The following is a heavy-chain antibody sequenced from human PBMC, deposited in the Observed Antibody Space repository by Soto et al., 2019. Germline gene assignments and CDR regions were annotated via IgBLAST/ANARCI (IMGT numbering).Heavy chain of an antibody. CDR3: ARRV. CDR2: ISAGGDST. J-gene: IGHJ4*02. CDR1: GFTFSSYP. Sequence: QLVASGGGLVQPGGSLRLSCATSGFTFSSYPMNWVRQAPGKGLEWVSGISAGGDSTYYADSVKGRFTIFRDNSKNSVYLQMNSLRAEDTAVYYCARRVWGQGTLVTVSS. V-gene: IGHV3-23*04.